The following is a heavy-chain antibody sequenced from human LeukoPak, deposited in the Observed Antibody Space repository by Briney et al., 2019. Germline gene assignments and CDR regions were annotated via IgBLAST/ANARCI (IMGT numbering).Heavy chain of an antibody. CDR2: INYSGST. CDR1: GGSISSGGNY. Sequence: SQTLSLTCTVSGGSISSGGNYWRWIRQNPGKGLEWIGYINYSGSTYYNPSLKSRVTISVDTSKNQFSLKLSSVTAADTAVYYCARNELISSNYYYYGMDVWGQGTTVTVSS. CDR3: ARNELISSNYYYYGMDV. V-gene: IGHV4-31*03. J-gene: IGHJ6*02.